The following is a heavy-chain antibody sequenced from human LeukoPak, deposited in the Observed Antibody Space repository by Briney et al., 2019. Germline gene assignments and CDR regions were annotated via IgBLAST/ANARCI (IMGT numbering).Heavy chain of an antibody. CDR3: ARAVPHYNNYYYYYYMDV. J-gene: IGHJ6*03. CDR1: GFTFDDYG. CDR2: INWNGGST. D-gene: IGHD4-11*01. V-gene: IGHV3-20*04. Sequence: GGSLRLSCAASGFTFDDYGMSWVRHAPGKGLEWVSGINWNGGSTGYADSVKGRFTISRDNAKNSLYLQMNSLSAEDTALYYCARAVPHYNNYYYYYYMDVWGKGTTVTVSS.